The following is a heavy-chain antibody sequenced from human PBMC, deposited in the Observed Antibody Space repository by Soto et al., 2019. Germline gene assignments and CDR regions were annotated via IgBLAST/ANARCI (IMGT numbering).Heavy chain of an antibody. CDR2: INPSGGST. D-gene: IGHD3-10*01. CDR3: ARGSVSGSRFVY. V-gene: IGHV1-46*01. CDR1: GYTFTSYY. Sequence: QVQLVQSGAEVKKPGASVKVSCKASGYTFTSYYIHWVRQAPGQGLEWMGIINPSGGSTSYAQKFQGREVLARSKHESRDFMEQSIQRAEEPAVYCCARGSVSGSRFVYWGQGSLVTVAS. J-gene: IGHJ4*02.